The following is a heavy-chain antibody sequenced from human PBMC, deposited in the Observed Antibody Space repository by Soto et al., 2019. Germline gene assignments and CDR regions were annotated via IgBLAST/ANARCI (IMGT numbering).Heavy chain of an antibody. CDR1: GGSFSGYY. CDR2: INHSGST. Sequence: SETLSLTCAVYGGSFSGYYWSWIRQPPGKGLEWIGEINHSGSTNYNPSLKSRVTISVDTSKNQFSLKLSSVTAADTAVYYCARGQYSDYWGQGTLVTAPQ. CDR3: ARGQYSDY. D-gene: IGHD6-6*01. V-gene: IGHV4-34*01. J-gene: IGHJ4*02.